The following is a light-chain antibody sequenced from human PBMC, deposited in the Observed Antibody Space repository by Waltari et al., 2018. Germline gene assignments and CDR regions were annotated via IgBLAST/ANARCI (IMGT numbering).Light chain of an antibody. CDR2: DIK. Sequence: QSALTQPRSVSGSPGQSVTISCSGTSSDIGAYMYVSWYQQHPGKAPRLIIYDIKKRPSGGPDRFSGSKSGNTASLTISGLQPDDGADYFCCSYAGNSMIFGGGTMLTVL. J-gene: IGLJ2*01. CDR3: CSYAGNSMI. CDR1: SSDIGAYMY. V-gene: IGLV2-11*01.